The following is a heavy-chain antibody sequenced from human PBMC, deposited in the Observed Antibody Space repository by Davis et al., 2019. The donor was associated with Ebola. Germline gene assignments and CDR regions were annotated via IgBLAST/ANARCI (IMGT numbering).Heavy chain of an antibody. J-gene: IGHJ6*02. D-gene: IGHD2-2*01. CDR2: IYPGDSDT. Sequence: EVSCKGSGYSFTSYWIGWVRQMPGKGLEWMGIIYPGDSDTRYSPSFQGQVTISADKSISTAYLQWSSLKASDTAMYYCARQEVMVRVVPAANYYYYYGMDVWGQGTTVTVSS. V-gene: IGHV5-51*01. CDR3: ARQEVMVRVVPAANYYYYYGMDV. CDR1: GYSFTSYW.